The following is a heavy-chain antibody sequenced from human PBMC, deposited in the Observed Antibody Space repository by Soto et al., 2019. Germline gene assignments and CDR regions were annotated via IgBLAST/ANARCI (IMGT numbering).Heavy chain of an antibody. Sequence: HXLSLTFSSSVDXVSRTSCTCIWIGHSPARFLEWLGRTYYRSKWYNDYSPSGRSRIIINPDTSKNQLHLQLNSVINEDTAVYYSARAHLGSDRYILEPFDPWGQGTLGTVP. V-gene: IGHV6-1*01. D-gene: IGHD1-1*01. J-gene: IGHJ5*02. CDR1: VDXVSRTSCT. CDR3: ARAHLGSDRYILEPFDP. CDR2: TYYRSKWYN.